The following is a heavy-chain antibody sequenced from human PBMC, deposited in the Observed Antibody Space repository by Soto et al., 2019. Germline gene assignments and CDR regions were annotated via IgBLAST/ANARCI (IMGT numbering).Heavy chain of an antibody. CDR1: GFTFDDYA. D-gene: IGHD3-9*01. V-gene: IGHV3-9*01. CDR2: ISWNHGGI. CDR3: IRKYYNTLGDY. J-gene: IGHJ4*02. Sequence: GGSLRLSCVVSGFTFDDYAMHWVRQAPGKGLEWVSSISWNHGGIGYADSVRGRFTVSRDNAKNSLYLQMNSLRHEDTAFYYCIRKYYNTLGDYWGQGTLVTVSS.